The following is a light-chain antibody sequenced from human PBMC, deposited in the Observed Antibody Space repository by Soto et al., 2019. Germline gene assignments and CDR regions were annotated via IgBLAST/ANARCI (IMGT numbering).Light chain of an antibody. CDR3: AAWDDSLKAI. Sequence: QSVLTQPPSASGTPGQTVSISCSGTSSNMRTNTVNWYQQFPGTAPRLLIYSSYQRPSGVPDRFSGSQSGTSASLAISGLQSDDEADYYCAAWDDSLKAIFGGGTQLTVL. V-gene: IGLV1-44*01. CDR1: SSNMRTNT. J-gene: IGLJ7*01. CDR2: SSY.